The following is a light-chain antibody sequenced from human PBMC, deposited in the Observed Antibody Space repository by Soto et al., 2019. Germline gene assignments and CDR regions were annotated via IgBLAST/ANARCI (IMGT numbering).Light chain of an antibody. CDR3: QQYNSYPGYT. J-gene: IGKJ2*01. V-gene: IGKV1-5*01. CDR2: DAS. Sequence: IQMTQSPSTLSASVGDRVIITCRASQSVGACLDWYQQKPGRAPNLLIYDASNLESGVPSRFSGSGSGTEFTLTISRLQTDDFAPYYCQQYNSYPGYTFGQGTKLEIK. CDR1: QSVGAC.